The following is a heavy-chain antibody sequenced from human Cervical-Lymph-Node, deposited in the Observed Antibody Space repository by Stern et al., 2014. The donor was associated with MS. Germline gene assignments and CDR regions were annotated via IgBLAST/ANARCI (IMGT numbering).Heavy chain of an antibody. D-gene: IGHD1-26*01. J-gene: IGHJ6*02. Sequence: VQLVESGAEVKKPGASVKVSCKASGGTFSSYAISWVRQAPGQGLEWMGGIIPIFGTENYAQKFQGRVTITEDDSTSTAYMELSSLRSEDTAVYYCARGELKEELVRGMDVWGQGTTVTVSS. CDR1: GGTFSSYA. CDR2: IIPIFGTE. V-gene: IGHV1-69*01. CDR3: ARGELKEELVRGMDV.